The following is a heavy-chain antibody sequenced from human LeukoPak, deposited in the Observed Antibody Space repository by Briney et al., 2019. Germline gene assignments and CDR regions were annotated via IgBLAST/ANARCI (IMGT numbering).Heavy chain of an antibody. J-gene: IGHJ3*02. CDR3: AREVLARFPAHYDFWSGYYHDAFDI. CDR2: ISSSGSTI. CDR1: GFTFSDYY. D-gene: IGHD3-3*01. Sequence: GGSLRLSCAASGFTFSDYYMSWIRQAPGKGLEWVSYISSSGSTIYYAHSVKGRFTISRDNAKNSLYLQMNSLRAEDTAVYYCAREVLARFPAHYDFWSGYYHDAFDIWGQGTMVTVSS. V-gene: IGHV3-11*01.